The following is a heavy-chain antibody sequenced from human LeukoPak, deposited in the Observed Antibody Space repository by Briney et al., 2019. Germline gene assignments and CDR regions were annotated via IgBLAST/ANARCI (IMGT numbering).Heavy chain of an antibody. D-gene: IGHD5-18*01. CDR3: TRDRGYSYGYLDY. CDR1: GFTFHIPW. J-gene: IGHJ4*02. Sequence: PGGSLRLSCAASGFTFHIPWMSWVRQAPGKGLEWVGFIRSKAYGGTTEYAASVKGRFTISRDDSKSIAYLQMNSLKTEDTAVYYCTRDRGYSYGYLDYWGQGTLVTVSS. V-gene: IGHV3-49*04. CDR2: IRSKAYGGTT.